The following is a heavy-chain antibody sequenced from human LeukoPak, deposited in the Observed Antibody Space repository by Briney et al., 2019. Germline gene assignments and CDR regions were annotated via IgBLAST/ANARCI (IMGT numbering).Heavy chain of an antibody. V-gene: IGHV1-8*03. Sequence: ASVKVSCNASGYTFTSYDINWVRQATGQRLEWMGWMNPNSGNTGYAQKFQGRVTITRNTSISTAYMELSSLRSEDTAVYYCASWSGNIGMDYWGQGTLVTVSS. CDR1: GYTFTSYD. CDR3: ASWSGNIGMDY. D-gene: IGHD3-3*01. CDR2: MNPNSGNT. J-gene: IGHJ4*02.